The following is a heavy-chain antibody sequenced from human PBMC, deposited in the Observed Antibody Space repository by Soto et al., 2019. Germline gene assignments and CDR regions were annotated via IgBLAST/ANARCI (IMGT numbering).Heavy chain of an antibody. CDR2: INHNGST. J-gene: IGHJ4*02. D-gene: IGHD5-12*01. CDR1: GGSFSGYY. V-gene: IGHV4-34*01. Sequence: SETLSLTCAVYGGSFSGYYWSWIRQPPGQGLEWIGEINHNGSTNYNPPLKSRVTISVDTSKNQFSLKLSSVTAADTAVYYCSGLLRVWLQFDYWGQGTLVTVSS. CDR3: SGLLRVWLQFDY.